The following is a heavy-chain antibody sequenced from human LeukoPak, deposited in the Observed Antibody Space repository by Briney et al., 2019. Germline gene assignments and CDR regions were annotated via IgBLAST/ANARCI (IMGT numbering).Heavy chain of an antibody. CDR2: IIPIFGTA. Sequence: SVKVSCKASGGTFSSYAISWVRQAPGQGLEWMGGIIPIFGTANYAQKSQGRVTITADESTSTAYTELSSLRSEDTAVYYCARASSPNCSSTSCYASLSLYYYYYGMDVWGKGTTVTVSS. CDR3: ARASSPNCSSTSCYASLSLYYYYYGMDV. D-gene: IGHD2-2*01. V-gene: IGHV1-69*01. CDR1: GGTFSSYA. J-gene: IGHJ6*04.